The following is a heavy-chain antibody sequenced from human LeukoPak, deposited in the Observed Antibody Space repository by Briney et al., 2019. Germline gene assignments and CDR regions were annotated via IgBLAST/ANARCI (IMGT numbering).Heavy chain of an antibody. V-gene: IGHV3-30*02. J-gene: IGHJ4*02. CDR3: AKSHLPNSYSGTYYCDY. CDR2: IRYDESKT. CDR1: GFTFSSYG. D-gene: IGHD1-26*01. Sequence: GGSLRLSCAESGFTFSSYGMHWVRQAPAKGLEWVAFIRYDESKTSYGDSVKGRFTVSRDNSKNTLYLQMNSLRAEDTAVYYCAKSHLPNSYSGTYYCDYWGQGTQVTVSS.